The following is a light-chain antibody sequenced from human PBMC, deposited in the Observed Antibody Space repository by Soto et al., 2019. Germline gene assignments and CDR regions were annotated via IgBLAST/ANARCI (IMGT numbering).Light chain of an antibody. CDR1: QSISNY. CDR3: QQSDSTPIT. CDR2: TAS. Sequence: DIRMTQSPSSLSASVGDRVTITCRASQSISNYLNWYQQKPGKAPKLLIYTASSLQSGVPSRLSGSGSGTDFTLTISSLQPEDFATYYCQQSDSTPITFGQGTRLEIK. V-gene: IGKV1-39*01. J-gene: IGKJ5*01.